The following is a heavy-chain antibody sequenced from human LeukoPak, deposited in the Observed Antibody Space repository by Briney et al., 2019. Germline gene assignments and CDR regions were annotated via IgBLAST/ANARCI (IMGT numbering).Heavy chain of an antibody. V-gene: IGHV3-48*02. CDR2: ITSTSNNI. D-gene: IGHD5-24*01. J-gene: IGHJ4*02. CDR3: ARGDGFHHFDY. Sequence: GGSLRLSCVVSGFTFSTYAMHWVRQAPGKGLEGVSFITSTSNNIYYADSVKGRFTISRDNAQNSLYLHMSSLRDEDTAVYYCARGDGFHHFDYWGQGALVTVSS. CDR1: GFTFSTYA.